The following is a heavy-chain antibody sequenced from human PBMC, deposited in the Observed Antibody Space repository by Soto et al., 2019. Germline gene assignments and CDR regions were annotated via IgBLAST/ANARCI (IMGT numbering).Heavy chain of an antibody. Sequence: SETRDRGWTVSGGSIRMYYWSGIRQPAGKGLEWIGRIYTSGSANYNPSLKSRVTMSADTSKNQFSLKLNSVTAADTAVYYCAVDYGGNSFDYWGQGTLVTVSS. CDR2: IYTSGSA. J-gene: IGHJ4*02. CDR1: GGSIRMYY. D-gene: IGHD4-17*01. V-gene: IGHV4-4*07. CDR3: AVDYGGNSFDY.